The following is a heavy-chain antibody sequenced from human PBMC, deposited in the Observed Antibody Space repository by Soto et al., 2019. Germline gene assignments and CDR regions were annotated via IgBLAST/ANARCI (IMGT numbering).Heavy chain of an antibody. V-gene: IGHV3-7*03. CDR2: IKEDGSEK. Sequence: EVQLVESGGGLVQPGGSLRLSCAASGFTFSSSWMNWVRQAPGKGLEWVADIKEDGSEKYYVDSLKGRFTISRDNAKNSLYLQMNSLRAEDTAVYYYARGDYYDRRFDSWGQGTLVTVSS. CDR3: ARGDYYDRRFDS. CDR1: GFTFSSSW. D-gene: IGHD3-22*01. J-gene: IGHJ4*02.